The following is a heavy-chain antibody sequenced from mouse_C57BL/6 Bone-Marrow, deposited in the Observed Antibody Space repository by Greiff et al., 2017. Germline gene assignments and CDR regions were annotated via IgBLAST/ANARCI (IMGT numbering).Heavy chain of an antibody. Sequence: QVQLKQSGPGLVAPSQSLSITCTVSGFSLTSYAISWVRQPPGKGLEWLGVIWTGGGTNYNSALKSRLSISKDNSKSQVFLKMNSLQTDDTARYYCARAITTEGLCYFDYWGQGTTLTVSS. CDR2: IWTGGGT. V-gene: IGHV2-9-1*01. J-gene: IGHJ2*01. D-gene: IGHD1-1*01. CDR1: GFSLTSYA. CDR3: ARAITTEGLCYFDY.